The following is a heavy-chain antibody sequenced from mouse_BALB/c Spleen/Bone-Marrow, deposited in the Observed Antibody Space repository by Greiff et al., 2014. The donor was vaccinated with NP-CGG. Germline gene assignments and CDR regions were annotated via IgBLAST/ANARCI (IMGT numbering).Heavy chain of an antibody. CDR3: ARGESHGGFVY. V-gene: IGHV1S29*02. J-gene: IGHJ3*01. Sequence: EVQLVESGPELVKPGAAVKISCKASGYTFTDYNMHWVKQSHGKSLEWIGYIYPYNGGTGYNQKFKSKATLTVDNSSTTAYMELRSLTSEDSAVYYCARGESHGGFVYWGQGTLVTVSA. CDR2: IYPYNGGT. CDR1: GYTFTDYN.